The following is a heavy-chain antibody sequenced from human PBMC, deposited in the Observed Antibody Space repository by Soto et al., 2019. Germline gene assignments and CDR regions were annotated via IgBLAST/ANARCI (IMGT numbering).Heavy chain of an antibody. D-gene: IGHD2-21*01. CDR2: IYYTGTI. Sequence: QVPLQESGPGLVKPSQTLSLTCTVSGGSISSGGYYWSWIRQHPGKGLEWIAYIYYTGTISYNPSLKRRVPISVDTSKNRCCLKLSSVTAADTAVYYCARVGIEGYYFDYWGQGTLVTVSS. V-gene: IGHV4-31*03. CDR3: ARVGIEGYYFDY. CDR1: GGSISSGGYY. J-gene: IGHJ4*02.